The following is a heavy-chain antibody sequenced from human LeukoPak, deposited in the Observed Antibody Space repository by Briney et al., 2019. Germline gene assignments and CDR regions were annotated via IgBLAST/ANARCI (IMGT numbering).Heavy chain of an antibody. D-gene: IGHD3-10*01. J-gene: IGHJ6*03. CDR3: ARGLLHTRGVIITILWSNYYMDV. Sequence: SETLSLTCTVAGYSISSGFYWGWIRQPPGKGLEWIGSIYHSGSTYYNPSLKSRVTMSVDTSKNQFSLKLSSVTAADTAVYYCARGLLHTRGVIITILWSNYYMDVWGKGTTVTISS. CDR1: GYSISSGFY. CDR2: IYHSGST. V-gene: IGHV4-38-2*02.